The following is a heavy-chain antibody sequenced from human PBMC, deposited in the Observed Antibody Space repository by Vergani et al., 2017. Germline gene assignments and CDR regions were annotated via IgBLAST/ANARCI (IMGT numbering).Heavy chain of an antibody. J-gene: IGHJ4*02. CDR1: GYSFSTYA. CDR2: INTDTGHP. D-gene: IGHD3-9*01. Sequence: QVQLEQSGSELKKPGASVKISCKTSGYSFSTYAMNWVRQAPGQGLEWMGWINTDTGHPTYAPCFTGRFVFSLDSSVNTAFLHINSLKAEDTAVYFCARDGYQRTFDLLHYWGQGTLVIVSS. V-gene: IGHV7-4-1*02. CDR3: ARDGYQRTFDLLHY.